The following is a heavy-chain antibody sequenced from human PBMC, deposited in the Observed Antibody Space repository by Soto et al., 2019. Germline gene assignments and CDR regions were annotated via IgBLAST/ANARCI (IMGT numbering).Heavy chain of an antibody. D-gene: IGHD5-12*01. CDR2: IIPIFGTA. J-gene: IGHJ4*02. CDR1: GGTFSSYA. V-gene: IGHV1-69*06. CDR3: ARGRARGYHQHSDY. Sequence: GASVKVSCKASGGTFSSYAISWVRQAPGQGLEWMGGIIPIFGTANYAQKFQGRVTITADKSTSKAYMELSSLRSEDTAVYYCARGRARGYHQHSDYWGQGNLV.